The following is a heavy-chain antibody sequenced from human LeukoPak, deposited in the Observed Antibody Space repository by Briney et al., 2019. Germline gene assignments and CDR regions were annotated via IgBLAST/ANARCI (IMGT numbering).Heavy chain of an antibody. D-gene: IGHD4-17*01. CDR2: IYYSGST. Sequence: SETLSLTCTVSGGSISSYYWSWIRQPPGKGLEWIGYIYYSGSTNYNPSLKSRVTISVDTSKNQFSLKLSSVTAADTAVYYCARGQNYGDYYYYYYMDVWGKGTTVTISS. J-gene: IGHJ6*03. CDR3: ARGQNYGDYYYYYYMDV. CDR1: GGSISSYY. V-gene: IGHV4-59*01.